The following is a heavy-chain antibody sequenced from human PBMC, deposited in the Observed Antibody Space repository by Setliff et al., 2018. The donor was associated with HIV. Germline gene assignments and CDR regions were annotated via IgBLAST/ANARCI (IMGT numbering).Heavy chain of an antibody. D-gene: IGHD4-17*01. V-gene: IGHV4-38-2*01. CDR3: ARYSTLTTNFYY. CDR1: GYSIGSGSF. CDR2: IPHNGGT. J-gene: IGHJ4*02. Sequence: PSETLSLTCAVSGYSIGSGSFWGWIRQPPGKGLEWIATIPHNGGTYYNPDPSLTGRVTISVDTSKNQFSLKLAFVTAADTAVYYCARYSTLTTNFYYWGQGTLVTVSS.